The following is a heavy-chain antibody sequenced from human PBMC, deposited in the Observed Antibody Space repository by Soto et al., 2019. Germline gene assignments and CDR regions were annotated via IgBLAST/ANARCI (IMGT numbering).Heavy chain of an antibody. D-gene: IGHD6-19*01. V-gene: IGHV1-24*01. J-gene: IGHJ6*02. Sequence: ASVKVSCKVSGYTLIELSMHWVRQAPGKGLEWMGRFDPENGERIYAQKFQGRVTMTEDTSTDTAYMELSSLRSEDTAVYYCATDHQWLGDYYYGMDVWRQGTTVTVSS. CDR2: FDPENGER. CDR1: GYTLIELS. CDR3: ATDHQWLGDYYYGMDV.